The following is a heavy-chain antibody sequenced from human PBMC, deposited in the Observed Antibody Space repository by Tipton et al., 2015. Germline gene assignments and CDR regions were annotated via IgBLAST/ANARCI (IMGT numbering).Heavy chain of an antibody. D-gene: IGHD5-18*01. V-gene: IGHV1-18*01. CDR1: GYTFTSYG. CDR3: ARDAHGFGYLVYYYGMDL. Sequence: QSGPEVKKPGASVKVSCKASGYTFTSYGISWVRQAPGQGLEWMGWVSAYTGNTIYAQSLQGRVTMTTDTFASTGYMELRSLRSDDTAVYYCARDAHGFGYLVYYYGMDLWGQGTSVTVSS. CDR2: VSAYTGNT. J-gene: IGHJ6*02.